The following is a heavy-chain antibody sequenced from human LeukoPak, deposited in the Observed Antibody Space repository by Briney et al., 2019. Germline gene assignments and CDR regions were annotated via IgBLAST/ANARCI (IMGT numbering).Heavy chain of an antibody. CDR2: INPSGGTT. CDR1: GYTFTGYY. CDR3: ARGYRRMDYFDY. V-gene: IGHV1-46*01. J-gene: IGHJ4*02. D-gene: IGHD2-15*01. Sequence: GASVKVSCKAPGYTFTGYYMHWVRQAPGQGLEWMGIINPSGGTTSYAQKFQGRVTMTRDMSTSTVYMELSSLRSEDTAVYYCARGYRRMDYFDYWGQGTLVTVSS.